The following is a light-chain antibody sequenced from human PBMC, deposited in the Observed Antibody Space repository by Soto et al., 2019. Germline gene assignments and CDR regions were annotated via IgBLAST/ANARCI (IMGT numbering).Light chain of an antibody. J-gene: IGKJ1*01. CDR1: QSVSRSY. CDR3: KQYCTSVWT. Sequence: ESVLTQFPGTLSLSPGERATLSCRASQSVSRSYLAWYHQKPGQAPRLLIYAASSRAAGIPDRFSGSGSGTDFTLTISRLEPEDFAVYYCKQYCTSVWTFGQGTKVEIE. V-gene: IGKV3-20*01. CDR2: AAS.